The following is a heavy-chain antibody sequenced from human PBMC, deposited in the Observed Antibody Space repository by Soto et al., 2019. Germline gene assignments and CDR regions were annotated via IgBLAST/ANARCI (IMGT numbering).Heavy chain of an antibody. Sequence: ASVKVSCKASGYTFTGYYMHWVRQAPGQELEWMGWINPNSGGTNYAQKFQGWVTMTRDTSISTAYMELSRLRSDETAVYYCARGGGAARPGGTYYYYYMDVWGKGTTVTVSS. J-gene: IGHJ6*03. CDR2: INPNSGGT. D-gene: IGHD6-6*01. V-gene: IGHV1-2*04. CDR3: ARGGGAARPGGTYYYYYMDV. CDR1: GYTFTGYY.